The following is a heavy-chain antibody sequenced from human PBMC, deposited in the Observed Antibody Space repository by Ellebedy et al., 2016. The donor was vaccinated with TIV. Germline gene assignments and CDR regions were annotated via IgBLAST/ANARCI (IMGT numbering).Heavy chain of an antibody. CDR3: ARGYLHYAFDI. CDR1: GCSISSYY. D-gene: IGHD2-15*01. V-gene: IGHV4-59*01. CDR2: IYYSGST. Sequence: SETLSLXXTVSGCSISSYYWSWIRQPPGKGLEWIGYIYYSGSTNYNPSLKSRVTISVDTSKNQFSLKLSSVTAADTAVYYCARGYLHYAFDIWGQGTMVTVSS. J-gene: IGHJ3*02.